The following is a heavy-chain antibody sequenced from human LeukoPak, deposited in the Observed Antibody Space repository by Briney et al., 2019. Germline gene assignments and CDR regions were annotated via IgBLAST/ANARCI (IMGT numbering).Heavy chain of an antibody. CDR2: ISGSGGST. CDR1: GFTFSSYA. V-gene: IGHV3-23*01. CDR3: AKDGIVVVPAAIRR. J-gene: IGHJ4*02. Sequence: GGSLRLSCAASGFTFSSYAMSWVRQAPGKGLEWVSAISGSGGSTYYADSVKGRLTISRDNSKNTLYLQMNSLRAEDTAVYYCAKDGIVVVPAAIRRWGQGTLVTVSS. D-gene: IGHD2-2*02.